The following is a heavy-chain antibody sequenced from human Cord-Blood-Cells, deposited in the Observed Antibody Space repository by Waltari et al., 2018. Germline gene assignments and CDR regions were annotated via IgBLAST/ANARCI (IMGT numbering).Heavy chain of an antibody. J-gene: IGHJ5*02. V-gene: IGHV4-39*01. Sequence: QLQLQESGPGLVKPSETLSLTCTVSGGSISSSSYSWGWIRQPPGTGQEWIGSIYYSGSTYYNPSLKSRVTISVDTSKNQFSLKLSSVTAADTAVYYCARHCNPFTIFGVVTPKDKDNWFDPWGQGTLVTVSS. CDR1: GGSISSSSYS. CDR2: IYYSGST. D-gene: IGHD3-3*01. CDR3: ARHCNPFTIFGVVTPKDKDNWFDP.